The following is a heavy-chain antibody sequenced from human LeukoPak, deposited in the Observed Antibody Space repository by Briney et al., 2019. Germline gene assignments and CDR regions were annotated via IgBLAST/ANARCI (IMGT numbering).Heavy chain of an antibody. CDR2: INHSGST. D-gene: IGHD3-22*01. CDR3: ARGRGGYYDSSGYYYGFDY. J-gene: IGHJ4*02. V-gene: IGHV4-39*07. Sequence: SETLSLTCTVSGDSITSSAFYWSWIRQPPGKGLEWIGEINHSGSTNYNPSLKSRVTISVDTSKNQFSLKLSSVTAADTAVYYCARGRGGYYDSSGYYYGFDYWGQGTLVTVSS. CDR1: GDSITSSAFY.